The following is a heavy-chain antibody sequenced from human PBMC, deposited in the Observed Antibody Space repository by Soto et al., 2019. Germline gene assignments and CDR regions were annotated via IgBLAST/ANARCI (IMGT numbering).Heavy chain of an antibody. CDR1: GFMFDNYA. V-gene: IGHV3-23*01. CDR3: ANPSGYYFGLGSHDEASDM. J-gene: IGHJ3*02. D-gene: IGHD3-10*01. Sequence: EVKLLESGGGSVPPGASARLSCLTSGFMFDNYAMSWVRQSPARGLEWVAAISGSGHATYYTQSVRGRFIISRDKSKKAVFLQMNNLRTEDTAIYYCANPSGYYFGLGSHDEASDMWGQGTVVTVFS. CDR2: ISGSGHAT.